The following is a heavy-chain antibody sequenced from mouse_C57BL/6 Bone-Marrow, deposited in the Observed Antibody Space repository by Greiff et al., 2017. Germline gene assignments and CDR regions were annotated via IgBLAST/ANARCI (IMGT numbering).Heavy chain of an antibody. CDR1: GYTFTEYT. D-gene: IGHD1-1*01. Sequence: QVQLKESGAELVKPGASVKLSCKASGYTFTEYTIHWVKQRSGQGLEWIGWFYPGSGSIKYNEKFKDKATLTADKSSSTVYMELSRLTSEDSAVYFCARHECEYYYGSSRRFAYWGQGTLVTVSA. CDR2: FYPGSGSI. J-gene: IGHJ3*01. CDR3: ARHECEYYYGSSRRFAY. V-gene: IGHV1-62-2*01.